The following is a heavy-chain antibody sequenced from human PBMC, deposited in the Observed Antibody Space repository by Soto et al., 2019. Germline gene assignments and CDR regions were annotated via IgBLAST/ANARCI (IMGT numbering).Heavy chain of an antibody. J-gene: IGHJ4*02. D-gene: IGHD7-27*01. CDR2: IWYDGSNK. CDR3: ARGDWGYKVYYFDY. V-gene: IGHV3-33*01. CDR1: GFTFSSYG. Sequence: GGSLRLSCAASGFTFSSYGMHWVRQAPGKGLEWVAVIWYDGSNKYYADSVKGRFTISRDNSKNTLYLQMNGLRAEDTAVYYCARGDWGYKVYYFDYWGQGTLVTVSS.